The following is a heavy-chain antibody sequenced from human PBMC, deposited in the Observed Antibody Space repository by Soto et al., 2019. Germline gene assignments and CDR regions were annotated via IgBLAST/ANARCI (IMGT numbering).Heavy chain of an antibody. J-gene: IGHJ4*02. CDR3: ARGGLFYDILTGYFYY. Sequence: SETLSLTCTVSGGSISSYYWSWIRQPPGKGLEWIGYIYYSGSTNYNPSLKSRVTISVDTSKNQFSLKLSSVTAADTAVYYCARGGLFYDILTGYFYYWGQGTLVTVSS. CDR2: IYYSGST. D-gene: IGHD3-9*01. CDR1: GGSISSYY. V-gene: IGHV4-59*01.